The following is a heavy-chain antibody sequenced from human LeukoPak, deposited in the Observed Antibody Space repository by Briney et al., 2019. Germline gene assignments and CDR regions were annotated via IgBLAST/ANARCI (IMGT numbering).Heavy chain of an antibody. CDR3: ARISYCSSTSCLYGMDV. CDR1: GGSISSSSYY. Sequence: SETLSLTCTVSGGSISSSSYYWGWIRQPPGKGLEWIGSIYYSGSTYYNPSLKSRVTISVDTSKNQFSLKLSSVTAADTAVYYCARISYCSSTSCLYGMDVWGQGITVTVSS. V-gene: IGHV4-39*01. CDR2: IYYSGST. J-gene: IGHJ6*02. D-gene: IGHD2-2*01.